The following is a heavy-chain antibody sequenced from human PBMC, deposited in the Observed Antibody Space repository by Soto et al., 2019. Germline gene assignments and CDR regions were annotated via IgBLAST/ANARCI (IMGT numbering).Heavy chain of an antibody. CDR1: GYSISSGYY. J-gene: IGHJ5*02. CDR3: ARLGPYDFWSGYRPGNWFDP. D-gene: IGHD3-3*01. V-gene: IGHV4-38-2*01. Sequence: SETLSLTCAVSGYSISSGYYWGWIRQPPGKGLEWIGSIYHSGSTYYNPSLKSRVTISVDASKNQFSLKLSSVTAADTAVYYCARLGPYDFWSGYRPGNWFDPWGQGTLVTVSS. CDR2: IYHSGST.